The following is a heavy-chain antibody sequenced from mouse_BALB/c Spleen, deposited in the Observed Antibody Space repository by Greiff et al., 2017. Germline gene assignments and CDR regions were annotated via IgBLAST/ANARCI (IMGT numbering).Heavy chain of an antibody. Sequence: EVMLVESGGGLVKPGGSLKLSCAASGFTFSSYTMSWVRQTPEKRLEWVATISSGGSYTYYPDSVKGRFTISRDNAKNTLYLQMSSLKSEDTAMYYCTRVGGTSIDYWGQGTTLTVAS. CDR3: TRVGGTSIDY. V-gene: IGHV5-6-4*01. CDR2: ISSGGSYT. CDR1: GFTFSSYT. D-gene: IGHD3-3*01. J-gene: IGHJ2*01.